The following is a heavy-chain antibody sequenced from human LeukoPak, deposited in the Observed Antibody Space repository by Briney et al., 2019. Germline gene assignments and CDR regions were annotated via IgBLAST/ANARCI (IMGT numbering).Heavy chain of an antibody. CDR3: TRGAIGAPGPIDY. V-gene: IGHV3-74*01. CDR1: GFIFSDYW. Sequence: GGSLRLSRAASGFIFSDYWMHWVRQAPGKGLVWVSRIKSDGSGTNYADSVKGRFTISRDNAKNTLYLQMNSLRAEDTAVYYCTRGAIGAPGPIDYWGQGTLVTVSS. J-gene: IGHJ4*02. CDR2: IKSDGSGT. D-gene: IGHD6-13*01.